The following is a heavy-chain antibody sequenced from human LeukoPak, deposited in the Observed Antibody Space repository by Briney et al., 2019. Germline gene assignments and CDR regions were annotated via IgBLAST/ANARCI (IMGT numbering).Heavy chain of an antibody. CDR3: ARDLGGSYRPFDY. J-gene: IGHJ4*02. V-gene: IGHV3-48*01. D-gene: IGHD1-26*01. Sequence: PGGSLRPSCAASGFTFSSYSMNWVRQAPGKGLEWVSYISSSSSTIYYADSVKGRFTISRDNAKNSLYLQMNSLRAEDTAVYYCARDLGGSYRPFDYWGQGTLVTVSS. CDR2: ISSSSSTI. CDR1: GFTFSSYS.